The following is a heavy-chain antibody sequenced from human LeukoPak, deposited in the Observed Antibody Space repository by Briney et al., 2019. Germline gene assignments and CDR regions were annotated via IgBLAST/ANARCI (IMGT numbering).Heavy chain of an antibody. J-gene: IGHJ4*02. D-gene: IGHD6-13*01. CDR3: ARGLSSYSNTWYGD. CDR1: GFTFSSYW. CDR2: ISSDGSTT. Sequence: GGSLRLSCAASGFTFSSYWMHWVRQAPGKGLVWVSRISSDGSTTSYADSVKGRFTISRDNAQNTLYVQMNSLRAEDTAVYYCARGLSSYSNTWYGDWGQGTLVTVSS. V-gene: IGHV3-74*01.